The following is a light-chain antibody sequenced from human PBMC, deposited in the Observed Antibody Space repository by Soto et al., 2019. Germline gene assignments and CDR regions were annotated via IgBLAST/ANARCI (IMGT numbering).Light chain of an antibody. CDR1: QSVSRY. CDR3: QQRSNWPST. Sequence: EIVLTQSPATLSLSPGERATLSCRASQSVSRYLAWYQQKPGQAPRLLIYDASSKATGIPVRFSGSGSGTDFTLTITSLEPEDFAVYYCQQRSNWPSTFGGGTKVEI. J-gene: IGKJ4*01. CDR2: DAS. V-gene: IGKV3-11*01.